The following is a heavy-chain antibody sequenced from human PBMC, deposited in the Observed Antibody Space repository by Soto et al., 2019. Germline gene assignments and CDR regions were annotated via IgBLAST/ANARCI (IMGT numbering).Heavy chain of an antibody. CDR2: IYYSGST. D-gene: IGHD1-26*01. CDR3: ALDIAGANLLFDY. Sequence: SETLSLTCTVSGGSISSYYWSWIRQPPGKGLEWIGYIYYSGSTNYNPSLKRRVTISVDTSKNQFSLMLSSVTAADTAVYYFALDIAGANLLFDYWGQGTLVTVSS. V-gene: IGHV4-59*01. CDR1: GGSISSYY. J-gene: IGHJ4*02.